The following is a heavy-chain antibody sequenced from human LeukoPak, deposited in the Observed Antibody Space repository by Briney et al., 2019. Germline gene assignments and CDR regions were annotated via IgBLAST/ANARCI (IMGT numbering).Heavy chain of an antibody. CDR2: ISGSDSST. Sequence: GGSLRLSCGASGFTFSTYAMTWVRQAPGQGLEKISSISGSDSSTYYADSVKGRFTISRDNSKNSLYLQMNSLRAEDTALYYCAKVAYNRSSYGPFDYWGQGTLVTVSS. D-gene: IGHD1-14*01. V-gene: IGHV3-23*01. CDR3: AKVAYNRSSYGPFDY. J-gene: IGHJ4*02. CDR1: GFTFSTYA.